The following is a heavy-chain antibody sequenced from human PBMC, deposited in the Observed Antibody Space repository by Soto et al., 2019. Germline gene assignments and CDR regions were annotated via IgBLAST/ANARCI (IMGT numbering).Heavy chain of an antibody. V-gene: IGHV3-33*01. CDR2: IWYDGSNK. CDR3: ARVQPVYSSGWHFDY. CDR1: GFTFNNYV. D-gene: IGHD6-19*01. Sequence: GGSLRLSCAASGFTFNNYVMHWVRQAPGKGLEWVAVIWYDGSNKYYADSVKGRFTISRDNSKNTVYLQMNSLRAEDTAVYYCARVQPVYSSGWHFDYWGQGTLVTVSS. J-gene: IGHJ4*02.